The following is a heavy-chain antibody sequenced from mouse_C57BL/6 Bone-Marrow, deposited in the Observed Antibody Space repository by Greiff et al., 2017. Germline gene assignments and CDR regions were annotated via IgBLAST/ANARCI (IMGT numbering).Heavy chain of an antibody. Sequence: EVKLVEPGGDLVKPGGSLKLSCAASGFTFSSYGMSWVRQTPDKRLEWVAIISSGGSYTYYPDSVKGRFTISRDNAKNTLYLQMSSLKSEDTAMYYCSRRGVVAPGFAYWGQGALVTVSA. J-gene: IGHJ3*01. CDR2: ISSGGSYT. D-gene: IGHD1-1*01. CDR1: GFTFSSYG. CDR3: SRRGVVAPGFAY. V-gene: IGHV5-6*02.